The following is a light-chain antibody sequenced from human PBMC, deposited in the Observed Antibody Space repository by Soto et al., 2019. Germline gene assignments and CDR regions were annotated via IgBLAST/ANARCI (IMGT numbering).Light chain of an antibody. V-gene: IGKV1-5*01. CDR2: DAS. CDR1: QSIRSW. J-gene: IGKJ1*01. CDR3: QQYNTYST. Sequence: DIQMTQSPSTLSASVGDRVTITCRASQSIRSWLAWYQQKPGKAPKLLIYDASSLESGVPSRFSGSGSGTEFTLTISSLHPDDFATYYCQQYNTYSTFGQGTKVDIK.